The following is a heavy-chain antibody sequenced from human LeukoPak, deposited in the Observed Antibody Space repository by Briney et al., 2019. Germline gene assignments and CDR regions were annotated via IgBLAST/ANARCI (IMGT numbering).Heavy chain of an antibody. CDR2: IYPSGST. J-gene: IGHJ4*02. CDR1: GASIRSYY. V-gene: IGHV4-4*07. CDR3: ARFDSYYYDSSGLG. D-gene: IGHD3-22*01. Sequence: SETLSLTCTVSGASIRSYYWSWIRQPAGKGLEWVGRIYPSGSTNYNPSLKSRVTISVDTSKNQFSLKLSSVTAADTAVYYCARFDSYYYDSSGLGWGPGTPVTVSS.